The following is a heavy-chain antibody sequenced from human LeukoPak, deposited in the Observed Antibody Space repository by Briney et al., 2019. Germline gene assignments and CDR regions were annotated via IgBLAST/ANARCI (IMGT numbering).Heavy chain of an antibody. D-gene: IGHD3-22*01. V-gene: IGHV3-23*01. CDR3: AKPNYYDDSGYY. CDR2: ISGSTDRT. J-gene: IGHJ4*02. CDR1: GFTFSSYA. Sequence: QSGGSLRLSCAASGFTFSSYAMSWVRQAPGKGLEWVSAISGSTDRTYYADSVKGRFTISRDNSKSTLSLQMNSLRAEDTAVYYCAKPNYYDDSGYYWGQGTLVTVSS.